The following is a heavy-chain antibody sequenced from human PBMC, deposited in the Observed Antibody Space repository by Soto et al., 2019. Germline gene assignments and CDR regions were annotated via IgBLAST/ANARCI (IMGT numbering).Heavy chain of an antibody. V-gene: IGHV4-59*08. J-gene: IGHJ3*02. Sequence: SETLSLTCTVSGDSISNYYWSWIRQPPGKGLEWIGYIYYSGSTNYNPSLKSRVTISVDTSKNQFSLKLSSVTAADTAVYYCARHLWVGSSWYLGAFDIWAQGTMVTVSS. CDR2: IYYSGST. D-gene: IGHD6-13*01. CDR3: ARHLWVGSSWYLGAFDI. CDR1: GDSISNYY.